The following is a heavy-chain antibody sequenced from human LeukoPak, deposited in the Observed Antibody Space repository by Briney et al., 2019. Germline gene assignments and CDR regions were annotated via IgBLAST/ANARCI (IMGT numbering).Heavy chain of an antibody. D-gene: IGHD2-15*01. V-gene: IGHV3-7*01. Sequence: GGSLRLSCAASGFTFSSYWMSWVRQAPGKGLEWVANIKQDGSEKYYVASVKGRFTISRDNAKNSLYLQMNSLRAEDTAVYYCARDKARSSGGSVDYWGQGTLVTVSS. CDR2: IKQDGSEK. CDR3: ARDKARSSGGSVDY. CDR1: GFTFSSYW. J-gene: IGHJ4*02.